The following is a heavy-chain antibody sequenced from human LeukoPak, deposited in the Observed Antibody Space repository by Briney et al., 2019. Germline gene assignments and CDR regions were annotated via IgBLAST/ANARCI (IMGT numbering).Heavy chain of an antibody. Sequence: SVKVSCKASGGTFSSYTISWVRQAPGQRLEWMGGIIPMFGTANYAKKFQGRVTITADESTSTAYMKLSSLRSEDTAVYYCARAYRGSGSYPGHFDYWGQGTLVTVSS. CDR1: GGTFSSYT. CDR2: IIPMFGTA. CDR3: ARAYRGSGSYPGHFDY. D-gene: IGHD3-10*01. V-gene: IGHV1-69*13. J-gene: IGHJ4*02.